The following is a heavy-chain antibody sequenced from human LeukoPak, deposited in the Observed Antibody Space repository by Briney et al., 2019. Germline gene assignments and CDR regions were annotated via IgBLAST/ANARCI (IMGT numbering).Heavy chain of an antibody. CDR3: AREGYCSGGICSYDN. V-gene: IGHV3-7*01. Sequence: PGGSLRLSCAASGFTFSSYWMNWVRQAPGKGLEWVARIKQDGSEKYYVESVKGRFTISRDNAKKSVYLQMDSLRADDTAVYYCAREGYCSGGICSYDNWGQGTLVTVSS. CDR2: IKQDGSEK. CDR1: GFTFSSYW. D-gene: IGHD2-15*01. J-gene: IGHJ4*02.